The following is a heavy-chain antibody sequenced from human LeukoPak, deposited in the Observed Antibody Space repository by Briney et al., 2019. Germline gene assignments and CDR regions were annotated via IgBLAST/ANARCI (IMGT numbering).Heavy chain of an antibody. D-gene: IGHD6-19*01. CDR3: AKDMSSGWYSNYYYYGMDV. CDR2: ISWNSGSI. Sequence: GGSLRLSCAASGFTFDDYAMHWVRQAPGKGLEWVSGISWNSGSIGYADSVKGRFTISRDNAKNSLYLQMNSLRAEDTALYYCAKDMSSGWYSNYYYYGMDVWGQGTTVTVSS. V-gene: IGHV3-9*01. J-gene: IGHJ6*02. CDR1: GFTFDDYA.